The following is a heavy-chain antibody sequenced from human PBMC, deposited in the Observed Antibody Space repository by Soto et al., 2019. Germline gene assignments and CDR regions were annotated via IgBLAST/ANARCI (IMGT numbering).Heavy chain of an antibody. D-gene: IGHD3-10*01. Sequence: SETLSLTCTVSGGSISSGSHYWSWIRQHPGKGLEWIGYIYEGGSTYYNPSLKSRVTISVDTSKNQFSLRLSSVTAADTAVYYCARGHRIRGIVRWFDPWGQGTLVTVSS. CDR3: ARGHRIRGIVRWFDP. CDR1: GGSISSGSHY. CDR2: IYEGGST. V-gene: IGHV4-31*03. J-gene: IGHJ5*02.